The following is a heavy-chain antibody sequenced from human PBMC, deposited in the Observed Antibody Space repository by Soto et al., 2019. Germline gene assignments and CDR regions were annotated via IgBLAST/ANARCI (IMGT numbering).Heavy chain of an antibody. Sequence: QVQLVESGGGVVQPGRSLRLSCAASGFTFNTYAMHWVRQAPGKGLGWVAVISYDGRNKYYTESAKGRFSISRDNSKNTLYLQMSSLRAEDTAVYYCARSIGVAGHYFDYWGQGTLVTVSS. CDR2: ISYDGRNK. J-gene: IGHJ4*02. D-gene: IGHD6-19*01. V-gene: IGHV3-30*04. CDR3: ARSIGVAGHYFDY. CDR1: GFTFNTYA.